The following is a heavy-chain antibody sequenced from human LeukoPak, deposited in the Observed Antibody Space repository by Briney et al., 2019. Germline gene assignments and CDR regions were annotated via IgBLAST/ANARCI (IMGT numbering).Heavy chain of an antibody. Sequence: ASVKVSCKASGYTFTGYYMHWVRQAPGQGLEWMGWINPNSGGTNYAQKFQGRVTMTRDTSISTAYMELSRLRSDDTAVYYCARDRALTTSNWFDPWGQGTPVTVSS. CDR3: ARDRALTTSNWFDP. CDR2: INPNSGGT. J-gene: IGHJ5*02. V-gene: IGHV1-2*02. CDR1: GYTFTGYY. D-gene: IGHD2/OR15-2a*01.